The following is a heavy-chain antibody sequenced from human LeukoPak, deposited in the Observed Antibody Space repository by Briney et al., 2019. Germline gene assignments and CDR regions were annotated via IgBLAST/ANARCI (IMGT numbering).Heavy chain of an antibody. Sequence: PGGSLRLSCAASGFIVSSNYMSWVRQAPGKGLEWVSIFHSSGNTYYADSVKGRFTISRDKSKNTLYLQMNSLRAEDTAVYYCARVETSKGYYFDYWGQGTLVTVSS. CDR1: GFIVSSNY. V-gene: IGHV3-66*01. CDR3: ARVETSKGYYFDY. CDR2: FHSSGNT. J-gene: IGHJ4*02.